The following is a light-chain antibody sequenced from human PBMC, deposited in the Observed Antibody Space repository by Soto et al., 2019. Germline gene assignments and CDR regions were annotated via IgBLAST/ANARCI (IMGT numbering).Light chain of an antibody. V-gene: IGKV1-5*01. CDR3: QQYNSYSWT. J-gene: IGKJ1*01. CDR1: QSVSGW. Sequence: DIQMTQSPSTLSASVGDRVTVTCRASQSVSGWLAWYQQKPGKAPKVLIYDVSILESGVPSRFSGSGSGTEFTLTISGLQPDDFATYYCQQYNSYSWTFGHGTKVEI. CDR2: DVS.